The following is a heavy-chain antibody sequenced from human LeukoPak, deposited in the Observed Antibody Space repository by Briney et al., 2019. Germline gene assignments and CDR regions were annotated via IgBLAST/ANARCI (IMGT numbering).Heavy chain of an antibody. CDR3: ARERDSSSWYAFDI. Sequence: PGGSLRLSCAASGFTFSSYSLNWVRQAPGKGLEWVSHISSSSSTIYYGDSVKGRFTISRDNAKNSLYLQMNSLRDEDTAVYYCARERDSSSWYAFDIWGQGIMVTVSS. D-gene: IGHD6-13*01. V-gene: IGHV3-48*02. CDR2: ISSSSSTI. CDR1: GFTFSSYS. J-gene: IGHJ3*02.